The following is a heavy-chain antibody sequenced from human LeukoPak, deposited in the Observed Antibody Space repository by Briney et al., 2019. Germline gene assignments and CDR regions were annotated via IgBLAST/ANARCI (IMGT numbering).Heavy chain of an antibody. CDR3: AKSTVIGWFDP. V-gene: IGHV3-74*01. CDR1: GFTFSSYW. CDR2: INSDGSST. D-gene: IGHD4-17*01. J-gene: IGHJ5*02. Sequence: GGSLRLSCAASGFTFSSYWMHWVRQAPGKGLVWVSRINSDGSSTYYADSVKGRFTISRDNSKNTLYLQMNSLRAEDTAVYYCAKSTVIGWFDPWGQGTLVTVSS.